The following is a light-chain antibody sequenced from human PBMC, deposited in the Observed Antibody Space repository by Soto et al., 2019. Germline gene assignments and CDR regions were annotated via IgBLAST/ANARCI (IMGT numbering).Light chain of an antibody. Sequence: EIVLTQSPDTLSLSPGERATLPCRASQSVSSSYLAWYQQKPGQAPRLLIYGASSRATGIPDRFSGSGSGTDFTLTISRLEPEDLAVYYCHQYGTSPYTFGQGTNLEIK. J-gene: IGKJ2*01. CDR1: QSVSSSY. V-gene: IGKV3-20*01. CDR2: GAS. CDR3: HQYGTSPYT.